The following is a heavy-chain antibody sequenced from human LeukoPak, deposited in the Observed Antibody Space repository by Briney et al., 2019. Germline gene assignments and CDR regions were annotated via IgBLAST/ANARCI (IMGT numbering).Heavy chain of an antibody. V-gene: IGHV1-2*02. J-gene: IGHJ3*02. CDR1: GYTFTSYD. D-gene: IGHD2-15*01. CDR2: INPNSGGT. Sequence: GASVKVSCKASGYTFTSYDINWVRQATGQGLEWMGWINPNSGGTNYAQKFQGRVTMTRDTSISTAYMELSRLRSDDTAVYYCASTAYCSGGSCLSPDIWGQGTMVTVSS. CDR3: ASTAYCSGGSCLSPDI.